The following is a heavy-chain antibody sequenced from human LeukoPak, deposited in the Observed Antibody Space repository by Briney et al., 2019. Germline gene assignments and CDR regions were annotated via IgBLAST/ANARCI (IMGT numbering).Heavy chain of an antibody. J-gene: IGHJ3*02. D-gene: IGHD6-13*01. CDR2: IDGNGGRT. CDR3: AGSWSPYDAFDI. V-gene: IGHV3-20*04. Sequence: PGGSLRLSCTASGFTFEDYGMSWVRQGPGKGLEWLSGIDGNGGRTPYADSVKGRFTISRDNAKNSLYLQMNSLRAEDTAVYYCAGSWSPYDAFDIWGQGTMVSVSS. CDR1: GFTFEDYG.